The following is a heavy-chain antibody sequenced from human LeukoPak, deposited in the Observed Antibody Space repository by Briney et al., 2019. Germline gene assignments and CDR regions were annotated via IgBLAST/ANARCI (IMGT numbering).Heavy chain of an antibody. CDR2: VYSGGST. V-gene: IGHV3-66*01. J-gene: IGHJ4*02. CDR3: ARATTSPGTSYGLDY. D-gene: IGHD4-17*01. CDR1: GFTVSSNY. Sequence: GGSLRLSCAASGFTVSSNYMSWVRQAPGKGLEWVLVVYSGGSTYYADSVKGRFTISRDNSKNTLFLQMNSLRAEDTAVYYRARATTSPGTSYGLDYWGQGTLVTVSP.